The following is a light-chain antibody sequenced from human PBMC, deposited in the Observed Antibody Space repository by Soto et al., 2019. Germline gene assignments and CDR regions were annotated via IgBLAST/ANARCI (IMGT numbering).Light chain of an antibody. Sequence: IQMTQSPSSLSASVGDRVTITCRASQTISSWLAWYQQKPGKAPKLLIYKASTLKSGVPSRFSGSGSGTEFTLTISSLQPDDFATYYCQHYNSYSEAFGQGTKVHI. CDR3: QHYNSYSEA. CDR2: KAS. CDR1: QTISSW. J-gene: IGKJ1*01. V-gene: IGKV1-5*03.